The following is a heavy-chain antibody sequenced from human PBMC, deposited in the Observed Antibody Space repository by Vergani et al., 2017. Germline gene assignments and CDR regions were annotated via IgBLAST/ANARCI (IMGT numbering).Heavy chain of an antibody. CDR3: ARSYDLWAGGPGAFLY. Sequence: QVQLQESGPGLVKPSETLSLTCTVSGYSISSGYSWGWIRQPPGRGLEWIGSIYHSGNTYYNPSLKSRVTISVDTYKMQFSLKLRSVTAADAAVYYCARSYDLWAGGPGAFLYWGQGTLVTVSS. V-gene: IGHV4-38-2*02. CDR2: IYHSGNT. J-gene: IGHJ4*02. D-gene: IGHD3-9*01. CDR1: GYSISSGYS.